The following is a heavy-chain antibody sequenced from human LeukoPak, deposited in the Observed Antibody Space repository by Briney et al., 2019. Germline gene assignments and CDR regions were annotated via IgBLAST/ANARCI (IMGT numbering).Heavy chain of an antibody. CDR2: IYSGDTT. J-gene: IGHJ4*02. CDR3: ASILRSSSGYYFDY. D-gene: IGHD3-10*01. Sequence: TGGSLRLSCAASGFTVSTNYMSWVRQAPGKGLEWVSVIYSGDTTFYADSVRGKFTISRDNSKNTLYLQMISLRAEDTAVYYCASILRSSSGYYFDYWGQGTLVTVSS. V-gene: IGHV3-66*01. CDR1: GFTVSTNY.